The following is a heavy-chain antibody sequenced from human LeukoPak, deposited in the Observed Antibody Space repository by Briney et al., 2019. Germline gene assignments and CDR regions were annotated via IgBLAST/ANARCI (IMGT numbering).Heavy chain of an antibody. CDR2: ISYDGSNK. V-gene: IGHV3-30*03. CDR1: GFTFSSYG. D-gene: IGHD3-9*01. Sequence: GRSLRLSCAASGFTFSSYGMHWVRQAPGKGLEWVAVISYDGSNKYYADSVKGRFTISRDDSKNTLYLQMNSLKTEDTAAYYCTARYGYWGQGTLVTVSS. CDR3: TARYGY. J-gene: IGHJ4*02.